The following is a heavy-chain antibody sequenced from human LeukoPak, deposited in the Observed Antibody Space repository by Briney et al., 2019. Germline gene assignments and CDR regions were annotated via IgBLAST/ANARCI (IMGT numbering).Heavy chain of an antibody. CDR3: ARDLIYYDSSGYHNDAFDI. Sequence: SSETLSLTCTVSGVSISGCYWTWIRQPPGKGLEWIGYIYYSGSTNYNPSLKSRVTISVDTSKNQFSLKLSSVTAADTAVYYCARDLIYYDSSGYHNDAFDIWGQGTMVTVSS. J-gene: IGHJ3*02. V-gene: IGHV4-59*01. CDR1: GVSISGCY. CDR2: IYYSGST. D-gene: IGHD3-22*01.